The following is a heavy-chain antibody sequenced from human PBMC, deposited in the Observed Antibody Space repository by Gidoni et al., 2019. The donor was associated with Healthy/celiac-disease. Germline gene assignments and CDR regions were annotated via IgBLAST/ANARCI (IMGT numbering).Heavy chain of an antibody. J-gene: IGHJ5*02. Sequence: QVQLQQWGAGLLKPSETLSLTCAVYGGSFSGYYWSWIRQPPGKGLEWIGEINHSGSTNYNPSLKSRVTISVDTSKNQFSLKLSSVTAADTAVYYCASLWFGELLEYNWFDPWGQGTLVTVSS. CDR3: ASLWFGELLEYNWFDP. V-gene: IGHV4-34*01. CDR1: GGSFSGYY. D-gene: IGHD3-10*01. CDR2: INHSGST.